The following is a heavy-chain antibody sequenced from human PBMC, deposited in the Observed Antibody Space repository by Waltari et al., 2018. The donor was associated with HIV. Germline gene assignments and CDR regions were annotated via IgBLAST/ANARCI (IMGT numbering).Heavy chain of an antibody. CDR1: NSSFATFF. CDR2: ISQGGAG. CDR3: ASQIVSKTSITLPS. Sequence: QVQLQQWGAGLLKPSGTLSLTCAVYNSSFATFFWSWIRQSPDKGLQWIGQISQGGAGRYNPSLRGRVFMSVDPSKKQFSLKLTSVTAADTGVYYCASQIVSKTSITLPSWGHGTRVTVSS. V-gene: IGHV4-34*02. D-gene: IGHD3-10*01. J-gene: IGHJ4*01.